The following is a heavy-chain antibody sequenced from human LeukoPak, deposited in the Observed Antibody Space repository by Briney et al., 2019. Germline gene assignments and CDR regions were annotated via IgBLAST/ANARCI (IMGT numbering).Heavy chain of an antibody. J-gene: IGHJ4*02. CDR3: VKDSDYGDYEMDY. V-gene: IGHV3-64D*06. D-gene: IGHD4-17*01. CDR1: GFTFSSYA. CDR2: ISSNGGST. Sequence: GGSLRLSCSASGFTFSSYAMHWVRQAPGKGLEYVSAISSNGGSTYYAGSVKGRFTISRDNSKNTLYLQMSSLRAEDTAVYYCVKDSDYGDYEMDYWGQGTLVTVSS.